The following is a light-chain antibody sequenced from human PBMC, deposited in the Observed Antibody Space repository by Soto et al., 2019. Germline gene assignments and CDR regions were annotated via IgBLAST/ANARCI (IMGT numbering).Light chain of an antibody. J-gene: IGKJ5*01. Sequence: IVFTQSPGTLALSTGERATLSCRASQSVTTQLAWYQQKPGQAPRLIIHGASSRATGVPDRFSGSGSGTDFTLTISSLQSEDFAVYYCQQYNTWPPITFGQGTRLEFK. CDR2: GAS. CDR3: QQYNTWPPIT. CDR1: QSVTTQ. V-gene: IGKV3D-15*01.